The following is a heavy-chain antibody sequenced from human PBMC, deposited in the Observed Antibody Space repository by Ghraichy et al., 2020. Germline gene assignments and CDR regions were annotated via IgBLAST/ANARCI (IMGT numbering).Heavy chain of an antibody. Sequence: GGSLRLSCTASGFTFGDYAMSWVRQAPGKGLEWVGFIRSKAYGGTTEYAASVKGRFTISRDDSKSIAYLQMNSLKTEDTAVYYCTRGKELYYYYYYYYGMDVWGKGTTVTVSS. V-gene: IGHV3-49*04. CDR2: IRSKAYGGTT. CDR1: GFTFGDYA. D-gene: IGHD2-8*01. CDR3: TRGKELYYYYYYYYGMDV. J-gene: IGHJ6*04.